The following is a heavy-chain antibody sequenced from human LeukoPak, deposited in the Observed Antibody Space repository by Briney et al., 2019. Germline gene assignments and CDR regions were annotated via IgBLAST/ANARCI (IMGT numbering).Heavy chain of an antibody. J-gene: IGHJ4*02. D-gene: IGHD3-22*01. Sequence: SDTLSLTCTVSGDSISSEYWSWIRQPPGKGLEWIGYIYYTGSTHYNPSLKRRVTISLDTSKNQFSLKLSSVTAADTAVYYCAQIRPSTYYDSSGSFDYWGQGTLVTVSS. CDR2: IYYTGST. V-gene: IGHV4-59*08. CDR3: AQIRPSTYYDSSGSFDY. CDR1: GDSISSEY.